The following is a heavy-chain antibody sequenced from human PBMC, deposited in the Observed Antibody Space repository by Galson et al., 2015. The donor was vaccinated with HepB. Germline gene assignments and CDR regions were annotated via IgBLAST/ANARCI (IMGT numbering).Heavy chain of an antibody. Sequence: SLRLSCAASGFTFSTYAMSWVRQAPGKGLEWVSAIRGSGGSTYYADSVKGRFTISRDNSKNTLYLQMNSLRAEDTAVYYCAKDWVVRGVIIGGMDYWGQGTLGTDS. CDR1: GFTFSTYA. CDR3: AKDWVVRGVIIGGMDY. CDR2: IRGSGGST. J-gene: IGHJ4*02. D-gene: IGHD3-10*01. V-gene: IGHV3-23*01.